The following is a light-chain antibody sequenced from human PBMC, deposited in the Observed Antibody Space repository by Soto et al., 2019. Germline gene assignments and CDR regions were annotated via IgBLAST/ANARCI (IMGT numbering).Light chain of an antibody. Sequence: QSALTQPASVSGSPGQSITISCTGTSSDVGGYNYVSWYQQHPGEAPKLMIYDVSNRPSGVSNRFSGSKSGNTASLTISGLQAEDEADYYCSSYTSSSTLEGVFGTGTKLTVL. CDR1: SSDVGGYNY. J-gene: IGLJ1*01. CDR3: SSYTSSSTLEGV. V-gene: IGLV2-14*01. CDR2: DVS.